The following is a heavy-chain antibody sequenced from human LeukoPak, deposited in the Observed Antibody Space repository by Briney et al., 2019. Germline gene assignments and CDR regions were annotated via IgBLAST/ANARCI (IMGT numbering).Heavy chain of an antibody. CDR3: AKDDDWGRYKH. V-gene: IGHV3-53*01. D-gene: IGHD3-16*01. Sequence: GGSLRLSCAASGFTVSRNYMSWVRQAPGKGLECVSVIYSGGITYYTDSVKGRFTISRDNSKNTQSLQMNSLRAEDTAVYYCAKDDDWGRYKHWGQGTLVTVSS. J-gene: IGHJ1*01. CDR1: GFTVSRNY. CDR2: IYSGGIT.